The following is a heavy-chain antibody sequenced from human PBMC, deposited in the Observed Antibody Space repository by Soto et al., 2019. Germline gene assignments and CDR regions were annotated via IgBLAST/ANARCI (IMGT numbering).Heavy chain of an antibody. CDR3: VRQGIGALHGLVDV. D-gene: IGHD1-26*01. J-gene: IGHJ6*02. CDR1: GDSIGTYN. V-gene: IGHV4-59*08. CDR2: IYSNGGT. Sequence: QVQLQASGPGLVKPSDTLSLTCTVSGDSIGTYNWGWIRQPPGKRLGWIGYIYSNGGTSYNPALKSRVTISADTSTKQFSLRLSSVPAADTAVYYCVRQGIGALHGLVDVWGQGTTVTVSS.